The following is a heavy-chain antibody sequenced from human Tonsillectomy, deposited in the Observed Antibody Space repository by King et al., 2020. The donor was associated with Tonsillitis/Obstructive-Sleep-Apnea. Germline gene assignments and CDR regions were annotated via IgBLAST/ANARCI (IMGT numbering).Heavy chain of an antibody. Sequence: QVQLQESGPGLVRPSETLSLTCTVSGGSISSYYWSWIRPPPGKGLEWIGYIHYSGSTKYNPSLKSRVTISVDTSKNQFSLKLSSVTAADTAVYYCARSYGSGSYFDYWGQGALVSVSS. J-gene: IGHJ4*02. CDR1: GGSISSYY. D-gene: IGHD3-10*01. V-gene: IGHV4-59*01. CDR3: ARSYGSGSYFDY. CDR2: IHYSGST.